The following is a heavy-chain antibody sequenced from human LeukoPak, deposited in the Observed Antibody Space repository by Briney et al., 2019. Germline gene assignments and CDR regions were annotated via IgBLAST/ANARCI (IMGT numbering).Heavy chain of an antibody. D-gene: IGHD3-10*01. Sequence: GGSLRLSCAASGFTFSSYAMSWVRQAPGKGVEWVSAISGSGGSTYYADSVKGRFTISRDNSKNTLYLQMNSLRAEDTAVYYCAKSTWMVRGILDYWGQGTLVTVSS. CDR3: AKSTWMVRGILDY. CDR2: ISGSGGST. J-gene: IGHJ4*02. V-gene: IGHV3-23*01. CDR1: GFTFSSYA.